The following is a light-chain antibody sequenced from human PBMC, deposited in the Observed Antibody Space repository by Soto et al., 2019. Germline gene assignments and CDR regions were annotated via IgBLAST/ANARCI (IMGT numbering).Light chain of an antibody. V-gene: IGKV3-20*01. Sequence: ETVLTQSPGTLSLSPGDSATLSCRASQSLSSKYLSWYQQKPGQAPRLLIYGTSSRATGIPDRFRGSGSGTDFTLTISRLEPEDFAVYYCQQYGTSLSTFGQGTKVDIK. CDR3: QQYGTSLST. CDR1: QSLSSKY. CDR2: GTS. J-gene: IGKJ1*01.